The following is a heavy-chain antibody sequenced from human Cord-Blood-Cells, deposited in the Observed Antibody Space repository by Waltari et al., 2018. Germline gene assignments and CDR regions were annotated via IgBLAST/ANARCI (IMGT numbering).Heavy chain of an antibody. Sequence: QVQLVQSGAEVKKPGASVKVSCKVSGYTLTDLSMHWVRQAPGKGLEWMGGFNPEDGETIYAQKFQGRVTMTEDTSTDTAYMELSSLRSEDTAVYYCVHLSGSGSYYNYFDYWGQGTLVTVSS. D-gene: IGHD3-10*01. V-gene: IGHV1-24*01. CDR3: VHLSGSGSYYNYFDY. J-gene: IGHJ4*02. CDR1: GYTLTDLS. CDR2: FNPEDGET.